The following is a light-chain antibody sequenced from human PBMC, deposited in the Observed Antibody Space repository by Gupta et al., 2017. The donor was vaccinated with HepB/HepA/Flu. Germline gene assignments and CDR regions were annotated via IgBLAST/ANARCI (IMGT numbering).Light chain of an antibody. V-gene: IGKV1-39*01. J-gene: IGKJ3*01. CDR1: QSISSY. CDR2: AAY. Sequence: DLQMTQSPSSLSASVGDRVTITCRASQSISSYLNWYQQKPGKAPKLLIYAAYNLQSGVPSRFSGSGSGTDFTLTISSLQPEDFATYYCQQSYSTPPFTFGPGTKVDVK. CDR3: QQSYSTPPFT.